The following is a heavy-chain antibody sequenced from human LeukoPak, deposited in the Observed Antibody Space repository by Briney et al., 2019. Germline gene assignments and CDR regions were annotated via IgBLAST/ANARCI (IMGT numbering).Heavy chain of an antibody. V-gene: IGHV4-59*01. J-gene: IGHJ4*02. D-gene: IGHD3-10*01. CDR1: GGSISSYY. CDR3: AREVVRGVLYYFDY. CDR2: IYYSGST. Sequence: PSETLSLTCTVSGGSISSYYWSWIRQPPGKGLEWIAYIYYSGSTTYNPSLESRVTISVDTSKNQFSLKLSSVTAADTAVYYCAREVVRGVLYYFDYWGQGTLVTVSS.